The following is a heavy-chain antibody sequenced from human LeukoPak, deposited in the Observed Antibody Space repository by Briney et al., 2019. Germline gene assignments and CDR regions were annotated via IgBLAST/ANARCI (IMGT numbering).Heavy chain of an antibody. J-gene: IGHJ4*02. Sequence: GASVTVSCKASGGTFSSYAISWVRQAPGQGLEWMGGIIPIFGTANYAQKFQGRVTITADESTSTAYMELSSLRSEDTAVYYCARDSPNYYDSSGYVFWGQGTLVTVSS. CDR2: IIPIFGTA. V-gene: IGHV1-69*13. CDR1: GGTFSSYA. CDR3: ARDSPNYYDSSGYVF. D-gene: IGHD3-22*01.